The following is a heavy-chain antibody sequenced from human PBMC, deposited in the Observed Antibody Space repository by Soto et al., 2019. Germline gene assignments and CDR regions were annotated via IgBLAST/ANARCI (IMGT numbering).Heavy chain of an antibody. CDR3: ARTEAYCRSSSCQAVSPNWFDP. Sequence: GGSLKISCKGSGYSFTSYWIGWVRQMPGKGLEWMGIIYPGDSDTRYSPSFQGQVPISADKSISTAYLQWSSLKASDTAMCYCARTEAYCRSSSCQAVSPNWFDPWGHGTLITVSS. CDR2: IYPGDSDT. CDR1: GYSFTSYW. V-gene: IGHV5-51*01. D-gene: IGHD2-2*01. J-gene: IGHJ5*02.